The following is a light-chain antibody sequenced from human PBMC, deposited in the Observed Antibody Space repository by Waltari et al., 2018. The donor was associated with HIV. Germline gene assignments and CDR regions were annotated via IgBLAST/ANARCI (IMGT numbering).Light chain of an antibody. V-gene: IGKV1-39*01. CDR2: GAS. J-gene: IGKJ1*01. Sequence: DIQLTQSPSSLSASVGDRVSITCRASQSVGRSLHWYQQNQGRAPSLVVYGASDLRDGVPSRFSASGSGTLFTLTIRSLQPEDFAAYYCQQSYSFPRTFGQGTRV. CDR1: QSVGRS. CDR3: QQSYSFPRT.